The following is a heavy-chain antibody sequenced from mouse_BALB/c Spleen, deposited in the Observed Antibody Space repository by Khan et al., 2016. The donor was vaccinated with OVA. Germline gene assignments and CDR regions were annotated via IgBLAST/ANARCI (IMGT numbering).Heavy chain of an antibody. D-gene: IGHD2-3*01. Sequence: QIQLVQSGPELVRPGVSVKISCKGSGYTFTDYAMYWVKQSHAKSLEWIGLISTYSGNTNYNQKFKGKATMTVDKSSSTAYMELARLTSEDYAIXYCARPAYDGYYDYWGQGTTLTVSS. V-gene: IGHV1S137*01. CDR3: ARPAYDGYYDY. CDR1: GYTFTDYA. CDR2: ISTYSGNT. J-gene: IGHJ2*01.